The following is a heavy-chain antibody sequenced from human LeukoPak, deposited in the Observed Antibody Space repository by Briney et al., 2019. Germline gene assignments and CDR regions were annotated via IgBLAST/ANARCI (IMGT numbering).Heavy chain of an antibody. D-gene: IGHD4-17*01. V-gene: IGHV3-74*01. CDR2: INTDGSST. CDR1: GFTFSRFA. Sequence: PGGSLRLTCEASGFTFSRFAMTWVRQAPGKGLEWVSRINTDGSSTSYADSVKGRFTISRDNSKNTLYLQMNSLRAEDTAVYYCAKDGDYGDPLYYFDYWGQGTLVTVSS. CDR3: AKDGDYGDPLYYFDY. J-gene: IGHJ4*02.